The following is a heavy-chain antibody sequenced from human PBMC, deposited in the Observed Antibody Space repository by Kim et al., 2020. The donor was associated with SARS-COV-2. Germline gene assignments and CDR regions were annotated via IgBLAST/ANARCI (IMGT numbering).Heavy chain of an antibody. CDR3: ARQVVAPYWYFDL. Sequence: ESLKISCKGSGYSFTSYWISWVRQMPGKGLEWMGRIDPSDSYTNYSPSFQGHVTISADKSISTAYLQWSSLKASDTAMYYCARQVVAPYWYFDLWGRGTLVTVSS. V-gene: IGHV5-10-1*01. J-gene: IGHJ2*01. CDR1: GYSFTSYW. CDR2: IDPSDSYT. D-gene: IGHD3-22*01.